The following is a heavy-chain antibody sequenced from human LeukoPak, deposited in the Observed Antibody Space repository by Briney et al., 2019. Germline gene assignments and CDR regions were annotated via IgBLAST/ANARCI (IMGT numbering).Heavy chain of an antibody. CDR2: INPNSGGS. Sequence: ASVKVSCKVSGYTLTELSMHWVRQAPGQGLEWMGWINPNSGGSNYAQKFQGRVTMTRDTSISTAYMELSRLRSDDTAVYYCATTDYGGNWDAFDIWGQGTMVTVSS. CDR3: ATTDYGGNWDAFDI. V-gene: IGHV1-2*02. J-gene: IGHJ3*02. CDR1: GYTLTELS. D-gene: IGHD4-23*01.